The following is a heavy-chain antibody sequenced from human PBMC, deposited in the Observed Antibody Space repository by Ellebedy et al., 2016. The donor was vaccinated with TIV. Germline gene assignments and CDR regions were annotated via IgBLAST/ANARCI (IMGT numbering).Heavy chain of an antibody. CDR1: GFTFNTYW. CDR3: ARDLAGNSVWILPYYFDY. CDR2: IKQDGSDK. D-gene: IGHD4-23*01. Sequence: GESLKISCAASGFTFNTYWMGWVRQAPGKGLEWVANIKQDGSDKYYVDSVKGRFTTSRDNAKNSLYLQMNSLRAEDTAVYYCARDLAGNSVWILPYYFDYWGQGTLVTVSS. V-gene: IGHV3-7*03. J-gene: IGHJ4*02.